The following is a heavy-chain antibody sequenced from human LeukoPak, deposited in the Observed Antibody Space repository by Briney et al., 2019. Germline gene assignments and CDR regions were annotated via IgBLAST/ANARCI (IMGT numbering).Heavy chain of an antibody. CDR2: IYTSGST. CDR3: ARGLYGDYYYYYMDV. CDR1: GGSISSGSYY. V-gene: IGHV4-61*02. J-gene: IGHJ6*03. Sequence: SQTLSLTCTVSGGSISSGSYYWSWIRQPAGKGLEWIGRIYTSGSTNYNPSLKSRVTISVDTSKNQFSLKLSSVTAADTAVYYCARGLYGDYYYYYMDVWGKGTTVTVSS. D-gene: IGHD4-17*01.